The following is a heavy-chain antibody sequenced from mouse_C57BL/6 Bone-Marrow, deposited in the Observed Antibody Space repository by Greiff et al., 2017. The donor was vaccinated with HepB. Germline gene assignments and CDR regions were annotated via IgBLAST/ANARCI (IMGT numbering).Heavy chain of an antibody. CDR3: ARDLSYFDY. CDR2: INYDGSST. Sequence: EVMLVESEGGLVQPGSSMKLSCTASGFTFSDYYMAWVRQVPEKGLEWVANINYDGSSTYYLDSLKSRFIISRDSAKNIRYLQMSSLKSEDTATYYCARDLSYFDYWGQGTTLTVSS. J-gene: IGHJ2*01. CDR1: GFTFSDYY. V-gene: IGHV5-16*01.